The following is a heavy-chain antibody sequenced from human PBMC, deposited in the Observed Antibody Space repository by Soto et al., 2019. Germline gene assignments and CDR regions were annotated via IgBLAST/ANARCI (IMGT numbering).Heavy chain of an antibody. CDR2: IYYSGDT. CDR1: GGSISSYY. D-gene: IGHD6-19*01. Sequence: SETLSLTCTVSGGSISSYYWSWIRQPPGKGLEWIGYIYYSGDTNYNPSLKSRVTMSVETSKHQFSLKLSSATAADTAVYYCARASSSGYYYSMDVWGKGTTVT. CDR3: ARASSSGYYYSMDV. J-gene: IGHJ6*03. V-gene: IGHV4-59*01.